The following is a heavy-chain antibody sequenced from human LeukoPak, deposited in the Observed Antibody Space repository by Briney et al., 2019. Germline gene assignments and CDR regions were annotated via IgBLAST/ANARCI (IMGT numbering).Heavy chain of an antibody. J-gene: IGHJ5*02. V-gene: IGHV4-34*01. D-gene: IGHD3-22*01. CDR1: GGSFSGYY. CDR3: ARYHYYDTSQKFDP. CDR2: INHSGST. Sequence: KASETLSLTCAVYGGSFSGYYWSWIRQPPGKGLEWIGEINHSGSTNYNPSLKSRVTISVDTSKNQFSLKLSSVTAADTAVYYCARYHYYDTSQKFDPWGQGTLVTVSS.